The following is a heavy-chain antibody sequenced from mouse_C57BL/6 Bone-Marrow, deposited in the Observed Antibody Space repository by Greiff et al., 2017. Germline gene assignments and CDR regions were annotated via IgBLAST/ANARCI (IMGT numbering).Heavy chain of an antibody. Sequence: EVKLVESGGGLVKPGGSLKLSCAASGFTSSDYGMHWVRQAPEKGLEWVAYISSGSSTIYYADTVKGRFTISRDNAKNTLFLQMTSLRSEDTAMYYCARRLEGYWGQGTTLTVSS. CDR3: ARRLEGY. D-gene: IGHD4-1*01. CDR2: ISSGSSTI. V-gene: IGHV5-17*01. J-gene: IGHJ2*01. CDR1: GFTSSDYG.